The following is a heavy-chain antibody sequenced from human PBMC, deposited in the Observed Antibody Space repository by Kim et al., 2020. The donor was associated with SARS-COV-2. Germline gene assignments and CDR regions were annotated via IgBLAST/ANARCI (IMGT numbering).Heavy chain of an antibody. CDR3: AGNYDFWSGYYNGYYYYG. D-gene: IGHD3-3*01. CDR2: ISYDGSNK. J-gene: IGHJ6*01. V-gene: IGHV3-30-3*01. Sequence: GASLRLSCAASGFTFSSYAMHWVRQAPGKGLEWVAVISYDGSNKYYADSVKGRFTISRDNSKNTLYLQMNSLRAEDTAVYYCAGNYDFWSGYYNGYYYYG. CDR1: GFTFSSYA.